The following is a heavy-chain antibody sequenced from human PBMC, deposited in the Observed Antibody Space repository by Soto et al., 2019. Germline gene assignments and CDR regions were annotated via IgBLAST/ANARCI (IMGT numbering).Heavy chain of an antibody. CDR2: IYPGDSDT. CDR3: ARQYYYDSSGYYDALDI. D-gene: IGHD3-22*01. CDR1: GYSFTSYW. V-gene: IGHV5-51*01. J-gene: IGHJ3*02. Sequence: GESLKISCKGSGYSFTSYWIGWVRQMPGKGLEWMGIIYPGDSDTRYSPAFQGQVTISANKSISTAYLQWSSLKASDTAMYYCARQYYYDSSGYYDALDIWGQGTMVTVSS.